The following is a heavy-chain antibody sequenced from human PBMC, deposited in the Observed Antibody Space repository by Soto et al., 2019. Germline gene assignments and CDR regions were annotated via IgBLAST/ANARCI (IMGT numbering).Heavy chain of an antibody. CDR1: GGSISSSNW. V-gene: IGHV4-4*02. CDR3: ARGRLLWFGEDEQVLDV. Sequence: QVQLQESGPGLVKPSGTLSLTCAVSGGSISSSNWWSWVRQPPGKGLEWIGEIYHSGSTNYNPSLKSRVTISVDKSKNQFSLTLSSVTAADTAVYYCARGRLLWFGEDEQVLDVWGQGTTVTVSS. CDR2: IYHSGST. J-gene: IGHJ6*02. D-gene: IGHD3-10*01.